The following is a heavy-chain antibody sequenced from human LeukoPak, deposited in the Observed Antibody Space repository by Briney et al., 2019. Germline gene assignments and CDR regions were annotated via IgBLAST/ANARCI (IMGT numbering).Heavy chain of an antibody. CDR3: ARENDSWGPNNLDL. J-gene: IGHJ3*01. CDR1: AFTFSDYS. CDR2: IDTSSSTM. D-gene: IGHD7-27*01. V-gene: IGHV3-48*02. Sequence: SGGSLRLSCAASAFTFSDYSMNWVRQAPGKGLEWIPYIDTSSSTMYYADSVMGRFTISRDNAKESLYLQMNSLRDEDTAVYYCARENDSWGPNNLDLWGQGTMVTVSS.